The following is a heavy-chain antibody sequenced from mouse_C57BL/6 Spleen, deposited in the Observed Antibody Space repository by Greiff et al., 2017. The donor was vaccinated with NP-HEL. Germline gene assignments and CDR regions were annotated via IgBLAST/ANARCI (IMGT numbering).Heavy chain of an antibody. D-gene: IGHD2-4*01. CDR3: ARDDYDEYYFDY. Sequence: VQLQQSGAELVRPGTSVKVSCKASGYAFTNYLIEWVKQRPGQGLEWIGVINPGSGGTNYNEKFKGKATLTADKSSSTAYMQLSSLTSEDSAVYFCARDDYDEYYFDYWGQGTTLTVSS. CDR1: GYAFTNYL. J-gene: IGHJ2*01. V-gene: IGHV1-54*01. CDR2: INPGSGGT.